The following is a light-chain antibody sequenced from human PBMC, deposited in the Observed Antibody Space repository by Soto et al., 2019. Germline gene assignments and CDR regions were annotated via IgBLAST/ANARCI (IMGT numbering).Light chain of an antibody. V-gene: IGKV1-39*01. CDR3: QQSYGNPG. Sequence: DIQMTQSPSFLSASVGDRVTITCRASQSIGFFLNWYHQKPGKAPKLLIYAASSLQSGVPSRFSGSGSGTDFTLTITSLQPEDFGTYYCQQSYGNPGFAPGTKVDIK. CDR2: AAS. CDR1: QSIGFF. J-gene: IGKJ3*01.